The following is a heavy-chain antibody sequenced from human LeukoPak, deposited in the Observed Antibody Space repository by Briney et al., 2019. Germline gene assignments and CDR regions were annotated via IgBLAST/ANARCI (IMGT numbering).Heavy chain of an antibody. CDR1: RFTFSDYY. CDR2: IKEDGSEK. Sequence: SGGSLRLACAASRFTFSDYYMTWVRQAPGRGLEWVANIKEDGSEKNCVDSVKGRFTISRDNAKNSVYLLLNSLTPEDTAVYYCARDLRAGGTWSYGVYFDLWGRGTLVTVSS. J-gene: IGHJ2*01. V-gene: IGHV3-7*01. CDR3: ARDLRAGGTWSYGVYFDL. D-gene: IGHD4-17*01.